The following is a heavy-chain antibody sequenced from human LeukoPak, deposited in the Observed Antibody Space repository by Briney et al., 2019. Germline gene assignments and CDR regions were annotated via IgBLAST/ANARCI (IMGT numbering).Heavy chain of an antibody. CDR3: AREWSHLHYGGNFDY. V-gene: IGHV4-38-2*02. CDR1: GYSISSGYY. J-gene: IGHJ4*02. D-gene: IGHD4-23*01. Sequence: PSETLSLTCAVSGYSISSGYYWGWIRQPPGKGPEWIGSIYHSGSTYYNPSLKSRVTISVDTSKNQFSLKLSSVTAADMAVYYCAREWSHLHYGGNFDYWGQGTLVTVSS. CDR2: IYHSGST.